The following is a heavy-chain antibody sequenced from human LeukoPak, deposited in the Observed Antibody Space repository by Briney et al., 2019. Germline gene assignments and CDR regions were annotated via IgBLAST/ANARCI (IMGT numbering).Heavy chain of an antibody. J-gene: IGHJ4*02. Sequence: GGSLRLSCAASGFTVSSNYMSWVRQAPGKGLEWVSVIYSGGSTSYADSVKGRFTISGDNSKNTLYLQMNSLRAEDTAVYYCARDLEGPAAVVDDYWGQGTLVTVSS. D-gene: IGHD2-2*01. CDR2: IYSGGST. CDR1: GFTVSSNY. V-gene: IGHV3-66*02. CDR3: ARDLEGPAAVVDDY.